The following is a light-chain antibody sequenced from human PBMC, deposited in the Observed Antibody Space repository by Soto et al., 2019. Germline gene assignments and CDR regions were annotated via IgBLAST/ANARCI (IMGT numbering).Light chain of an antibody. J-gene: IGKJ3*01. CDR3: QPSYSAPQLT. Sequence: DIQMTQSPSSLSASVGDRVTITCRASESIGSHLNWYQQKPGQAPKVLIYAISFLQSGVPSRFSGSGSGTDFTLTISSLQPEDFATYYCQPSYSAPQLTFGPGTKVDMK. V-gene: IGKV1-39*01. CDR1: ESIGSH. CDR2: AIS.